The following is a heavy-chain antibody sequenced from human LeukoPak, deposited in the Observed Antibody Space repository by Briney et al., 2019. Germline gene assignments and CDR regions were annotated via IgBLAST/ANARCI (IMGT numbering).Heavy chain of an antibody. J-gene: IGHJ4*02. CDR1: GFAISSYT. CDR2: ISSSGGKM. Sequence: GGSLRLSCAGSGFAISSYTMNWVRLAPGKGLEWVSSISSSGGKMYYVDSLKGRFTVSRDNAKNSLYLQMNSLRAEDTALYYCARALEADYWGQGTQVTVSS. V-gene: IGHV3-21*01. CDR3: ARALEADY.